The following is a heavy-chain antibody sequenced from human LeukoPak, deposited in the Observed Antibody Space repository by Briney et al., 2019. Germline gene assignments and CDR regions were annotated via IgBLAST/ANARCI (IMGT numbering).Heavy chain of an antibody. CDR2: VYNSGTT. D-gene: IGHD5-18*01. J-gene: IGHJ6*02. CDR3: ARGAVVNGLDV. Sequence: SETLSLTCTVSGGSVSSGSYYWSWIRQPPGTRLEWIGYVYNSGTTNYNPSFKSRVTMSVETSKNQFSLKLSSVTAADTAVYYCARGAVVNGLDVWGQGTPVTVSS. CDR1: GGSVSSGSYY. V-gene: IGHV4-61*01.